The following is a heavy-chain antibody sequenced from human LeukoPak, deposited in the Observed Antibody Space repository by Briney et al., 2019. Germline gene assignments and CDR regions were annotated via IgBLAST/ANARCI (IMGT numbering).Heavy chain of an antibody. CDR3: AREFMRFSVKSRLYDSSGYSDY. CDR2: IIPIFGTA. D-gene: IGHD3-22*01. J-gene: IGHJ4*02. Sequence: SVKVSCKASGGTFSSYAISWVRQAPGQGLEWMGRIIPIFGTANYAQKFQGRVTITTDESTSTAYMELSSLRSEDTAVYYCAREFMRFSVKSRLYDSSGYSDYWGQGTLVTVSS. CDR1: GGTFSSYA. V-gene: IGHV1-69*05.